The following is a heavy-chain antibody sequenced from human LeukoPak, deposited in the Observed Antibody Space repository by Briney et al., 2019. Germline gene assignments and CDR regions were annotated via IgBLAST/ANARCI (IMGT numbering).Heavy chain of an antibody. V-gene: IGHV3-21*01. D-gene: IGHD3-10*01. CDR3: ARDLITMVRGVNVYNWFDP. CDR1: GFTFSSYS. CDR2: ISSSSSYI. Sequence: PGGSLRLSCAASGFTFSSYSMNWVRQAPGKGLEWVSSISSSSSYIYYADSVKGRFTISRDNAKNSLYLQMNSLRAEDTAVYYCARDLITMVRGVNVYNWFDPWGQGTLVTVSS. J-gene: IGHJ5*02.